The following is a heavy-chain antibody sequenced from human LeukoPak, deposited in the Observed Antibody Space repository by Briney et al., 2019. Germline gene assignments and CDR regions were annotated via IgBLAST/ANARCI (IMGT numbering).Heavy chain of an antibody. D-gene: IGHD6-19*01. V-gene: IGHV3-23*01. J-gene: IGHJ4*02. CDR2: ISGSGSSI. CDR3: AKVGSSGWYMDY. Sequence: PGGSLRLSCAASGFTFSNYAVNWIRQAPGKGLKWVSVISGSGSSIYYTDSVKGRFTISRDNSKNTLYLQMNSLRAEDTAVYYCAKVGSSGWYMDYWGQGTLVTVSS. CDR1: GFTFSNYA.